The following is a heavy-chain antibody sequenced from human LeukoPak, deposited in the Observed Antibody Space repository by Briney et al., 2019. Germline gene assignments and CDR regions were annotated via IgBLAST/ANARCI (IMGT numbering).Heavy chain of an antibody. CDR2: INWNGDST. V-gene: IGHV3-20*04. CDR3: ARKTYYYDSSGYYLSYYYYYYMDV. J-gene: IGHJ6*03. Sequence: PGGSLRLSCTASGFTFDDYGMSWVRQAPGKGLEWVSGINWNGDSTGYADSVKGRFTISRDNAKNSLYLQMNSLRAEDTAVYYCARKTYYYDSSGYYLSYYYYYYMDVWGKGTTVTVSS. D-gene: IGHD3-22*01. CDR1: GFTFDDYG.